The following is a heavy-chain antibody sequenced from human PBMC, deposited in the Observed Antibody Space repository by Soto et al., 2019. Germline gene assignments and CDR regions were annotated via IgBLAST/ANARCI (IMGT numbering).Heavy chain of an antibody. Sequence: QVQVQESGPGLVRPSGTLSLTCAVSGGSINSRDWWSWVRQPPGKGLEWIGDIYDDGTTNYDPSLKSQVTISVDKSKNQLSLNMSSVTAADTAVYFCAREAGKTGYYGMDVWGQGTTVTVSS. D-gene: IGHD1-1*01. CDR2: IYDDGTT. V-gene: IGHV4-4*02. CDR1: GGSINSRDW. CDR3: AREAGKTGYYGMDV. J-gene: IGHJ6*02.